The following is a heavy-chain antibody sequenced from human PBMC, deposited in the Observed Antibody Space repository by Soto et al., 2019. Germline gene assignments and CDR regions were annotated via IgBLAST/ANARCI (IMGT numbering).Heavy chain of an antibody. D-gene: IGHD3-10*01. J-gene: IGHJ5*02. CDR2: IYWDDDK. CDR3: AHVDMVPGRTNWFDP. CDR1: GFSLSTSGVG. V-gene: IGHV2-5*02. Sequence: QITLKESGPTMVKPTQTLTLTCTFSGFSLSTSGVGVGWIRQPPGKALEWLVLIYWDDDKRYSPSLKSRLTSTKDTSKNQVVLTMTKMDPVDTATYYCAHVDMVPGRTNWFDPWGQGTLVTVSS.